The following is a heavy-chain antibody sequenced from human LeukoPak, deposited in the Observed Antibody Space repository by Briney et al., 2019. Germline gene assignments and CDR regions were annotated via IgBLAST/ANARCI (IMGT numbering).Heavy chain of an antibody. V-gene: IGHV4-34*01. CDR1: GGSFSGYY. CDR2: INHSGST. CDR3: ARRSYYDFWSGYYLDP. J-gene: IGHJ5*02. Sequence: SETLSLTCAVYGGSFSGYYWSWIRQPPGKGLEWIGEINHSGSTNYNRSLKSRVTISVDTSKNQFSLKLSSVTAADTAVYYCARRSYYDFWSGYYLDPWGQGTLVTVSS. D-gene: IGHD3-3*01.